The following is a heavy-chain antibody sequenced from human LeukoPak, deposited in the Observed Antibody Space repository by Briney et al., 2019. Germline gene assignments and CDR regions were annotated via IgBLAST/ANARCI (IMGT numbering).Heavy chain of an antibody. J-gene: IGHJ4*02. CDR1: GFTFSSYS. CDR2: ISSSSSTI. Sequence: GGSLRLPCAASGFTFSSYSMNWVRQAPGKGLEWVSYISSSSSTIYYADSVKGRFTISRDNAKNSLYLQMNSLRAEDTAVYYCARGGGYGYGGYFDYRGQGTLVTVSS. CDR3: ARGGGYGYGGYFDY. D-gene: IGHD5-18*01. V-gene: IGHV3-48*01.